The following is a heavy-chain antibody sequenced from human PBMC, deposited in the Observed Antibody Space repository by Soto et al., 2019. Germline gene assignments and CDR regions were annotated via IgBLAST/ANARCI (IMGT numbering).Heavy chain of an antibody. D-gene: IGHD5-18*01. CDR1: GFTFSSFA. CDR3: AKLDAMGSFDS. V-gene: IGHV3-23*01. Sequence: EVQRLESGGGLVQPWGSLRLSCAASGFTFSSFAMSWVRQAPGKGLEWLAGITFRGDYTYYAESVKGGLTMSRDNSSTGPDLAMTSLPIEDTGLYSCAKLDAMGSFDSWGERNLFPVSS. J-gene: IGHJ4*02. CDR2: ITFRGDYT.